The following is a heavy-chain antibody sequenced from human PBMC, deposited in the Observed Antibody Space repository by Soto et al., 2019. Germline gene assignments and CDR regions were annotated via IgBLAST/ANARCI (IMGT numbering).Heavy chain of an antibody. V-gene: IGHV4-30-2*01. J-gene: IGHJ6*02. CDR2: IYHSGST. Sequence: PSETMSLTCAVSGGTISSGGYSWCWIRQPPGKGLEWIGYIYHSGSTYYNPSLKSRVTISVDRSKNQFSLKLSSVTAADTAVYYCARGGAAGSFYYYYYGMDVWGQGTTVTVSS. CDR3: ARGGAAGSFYYYYYGMDV. D-gene: IGHD6-13*01. CDR1: GGTISSGGYS.